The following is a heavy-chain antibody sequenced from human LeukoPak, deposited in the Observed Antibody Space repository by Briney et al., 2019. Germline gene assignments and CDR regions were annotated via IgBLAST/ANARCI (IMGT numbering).Heavy chain of an antibody. CDR2: ISGSGGST. D-gene: IGHD6-13*01. Sequence: GGSLRLSCAASGFTLSSYAMSWVRQAPGKGLEWVSAISGSGGSTYYADSVKGRFTISRDNSKNTLYLQMNSLRAEDTAVYYCAKDGAWAAAGIIPHDAFDIWGQGTMVTVSS. J-gene: IGHJ3*02. CDR3: AKDGAWAAAGIIPHDAFDI. CDR1: GFTLSSYA. V-gene: IGHV3-23*01.